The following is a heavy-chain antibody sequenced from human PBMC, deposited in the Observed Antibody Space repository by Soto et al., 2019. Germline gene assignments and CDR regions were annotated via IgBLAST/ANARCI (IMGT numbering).Heavy chain of an antibody. J-gene: IGHJ6*02. CDR2: ISYDGSNK. Sequence: QVQLVESGGGVVQPGRSLTLSCAASGFTFSDNVMHWVRQAPGKGLEWVSVISYDGSNKYYADSVKGRFTISRDNSKNPMYLQMNSLRTDDTAVYYCAKGDGAGHYYGMDVWGQGTTVTVSS. CDR1: GFTFSDNV. V-gene: IGHV3-30*18. CDR3: AKGDGAGHYYGMDV. D-gene: IGHD6-19*01.